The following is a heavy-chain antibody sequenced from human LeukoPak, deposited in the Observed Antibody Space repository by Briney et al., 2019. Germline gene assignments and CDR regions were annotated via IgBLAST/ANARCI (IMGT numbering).Heavy chain of an antibody. CDR2: IYYSGST. J-gene: IGHJ3*02. Sequence: SSETLSLTCTVSGGSISSYYWNWIRRPPGKGLEWIGYIYYSGSTNYNPSLKSRVTISVDTSKNQFSLKLSSVTAADTAVYYCARGPLGDEFADAFDIWGQGTMVTVSS. V-gene: IGHV4-59*01. D-gene: IGHD4-17*01. CDR3: ARGPLGDEFADAFDI. CDR1: GGSISSYY.